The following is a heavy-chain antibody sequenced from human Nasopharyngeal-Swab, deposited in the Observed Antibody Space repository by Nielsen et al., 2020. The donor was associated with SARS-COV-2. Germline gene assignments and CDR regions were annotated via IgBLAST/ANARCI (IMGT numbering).Heavy chain of an antibody. D-gene: IGHD1-20*01. CDR3: ARVSVMYNWKGVVDY. CDR2: IYYSGTT. J-gene: IGHJ4*02. V-gene: IGHV4-39*07. Sequence: WIRQPSGKGLQWIGNIYYSGTTNYNPSLKSRVTILLDISKNQFSLKLSSVTAADTAVYYCARVSVMYNWKGVVDYWGQGTLVTVSS.